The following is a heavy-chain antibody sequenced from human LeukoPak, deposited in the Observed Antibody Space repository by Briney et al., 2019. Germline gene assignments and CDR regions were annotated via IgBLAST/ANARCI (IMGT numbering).Heavy chain of an antibody. Sequence: GRSLRLSCAASGFTFSSYAMHWVRQAPGKGLEWAAVISYDGSNKYYADSVKGRFTISRDNSKNTLYLQMNSLRAEDTALYYCAKGGYSSSWYLYYFDYWGQGTLVTVSS. CDR2: ISYDGSNK. J-gene: IGHJ4*02. CDR3: AKGGYSSSWYLYYFDY. CDR1: GFTFSSYA. V-gene: IGHV3-30*04. D-gene: IGHD6-13*01.